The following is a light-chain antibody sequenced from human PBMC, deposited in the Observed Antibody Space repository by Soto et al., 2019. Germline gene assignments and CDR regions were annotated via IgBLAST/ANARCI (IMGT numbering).Light chain of an antibody. V-gene: IGLV2-14*01. CDR2: DVG. CDR3: SSYTSSSIPV. CDR1: SSDVGGYNY. J-gene: IGLJ7*01. Sequence: QSVLTQPASVSGSPGQSITISCTGTSSDVGGYNYVSWYQQHPGKAPKLMIYDVGNRPSGVSNRFSGSKSGNTASLTISGLQAEDEAEYYCSSYTSSSIPVFGGGTQLTVL.